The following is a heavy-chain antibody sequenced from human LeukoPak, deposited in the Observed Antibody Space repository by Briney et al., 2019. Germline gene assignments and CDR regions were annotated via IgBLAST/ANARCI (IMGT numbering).Heavy chain of an antibody. J-gene: IGHJ4*02. CDR1: GYSFTSYW. Sequence: GESLKISCKGSGYSFTSYWIGWVRQMPGKGLEWMGIIYPGDSDTRYSPSFQGQVTISVDKSISTAYLQWSSLKASDTAIYYCAKIDRQYCSRSSCYALDYWGQGTQVAVSS. D-gene: IGHD2-2*01. CDR2: IYPGDSDT. CDR3: AKIDRQYCSRSSCYALDY. V-gene: IGHV5-51*01.